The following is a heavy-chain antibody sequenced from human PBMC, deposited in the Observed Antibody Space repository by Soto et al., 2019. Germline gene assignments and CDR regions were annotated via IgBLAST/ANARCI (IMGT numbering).Heavy chain of an antibody. CDR3: ARDLIVNGPDNNGMDV. CDR2: INPNTGGS. D-gene: IGHD1-26*01. J-gene: IGHJ6*02. V-gene: IGHV1-2*02. Sequence: ASVNVSCKASGYTFSGHYIHWVRQAPGQGLEWMGWINPNTGGSNYAEKFKGRILMTRDTSIFTTHMRLKRLTSDDTAVYYCARDLIVNGPDNNGMDVWGQGTTVTVSS. CDR1: GYTFSGHY.